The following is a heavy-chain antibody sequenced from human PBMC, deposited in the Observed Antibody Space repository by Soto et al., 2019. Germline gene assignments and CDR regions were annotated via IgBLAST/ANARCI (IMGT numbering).Heavy chain of an antibody. CDR1: GGSVSSGSYY. V-gene: IGHV4-61*01. CDR3: ARSVFP. J-gene: IGHJ5*02. Sequence: SETLSLACTVSGGSVSSGSYYWSWIRQPPGKGLAWIGYIYYSGSTSGSTNYNPSLKSRVTISVDTSKNQFSLKLSSVTAAHPAVYYCARSVFPWGQGTLVTVSS. CDR2: IYYSGSTSGST.